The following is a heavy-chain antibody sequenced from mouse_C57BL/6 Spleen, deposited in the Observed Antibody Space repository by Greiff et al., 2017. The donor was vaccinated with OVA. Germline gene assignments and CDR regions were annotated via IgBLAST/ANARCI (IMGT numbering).Heavy chain of an antibody. CDR3: ARKGRQLRLQDYYAMDY. J-gene: IGHJ4*01. CDR2: INPGSGGT. CDR1: GYAFTNYL. Sequence: QVQLKESGAELVRPGTSVKVSCKASGYAFTNYLIEWVKQRPGQGLEWIGVINPGSGGTNYNEKFKGKATLTADKSSSTAYMQLSSLTSEDSAVYFCARKGRQLRLQDYYAMDYWGQGTSVTVSS. D-gene: IGHD3-2*02. V-gene: IGHV1-54*01.